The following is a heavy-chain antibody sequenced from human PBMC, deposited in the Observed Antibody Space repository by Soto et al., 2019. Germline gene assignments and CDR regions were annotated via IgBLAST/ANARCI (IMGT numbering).Heavy chain of an antibody. D-gene: IGHD6-19*01. CDR3: AKDGGIAVEYYYYGMDV. J-gene: IGHJ6*02. V-gene: IGHV3-9*01. Sequence: EVPLVESGGGLVQPGRSLRLSCAASGFTFDDYAMHWVRQAPGKGLEWVSGSSWNSGSIGYADSVKGRFTIYRDNAKNSLYLQMNSLRAEDTALYYCAKDGGIAVEYYYYGMDVWGQGTTVTVSS. CDR2: SSWNSGSI. CDR1: GFTFDDYA.